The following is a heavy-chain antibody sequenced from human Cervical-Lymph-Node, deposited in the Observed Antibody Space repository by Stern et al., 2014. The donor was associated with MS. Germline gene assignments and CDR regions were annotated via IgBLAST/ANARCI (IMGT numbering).Heavy chain of an antibody. D-gene: IGHD2/OR15-2a*01. CDR3: ASTSQEYFHH. Sequence: QVQLVESGPGLVKPSQTLSLTCTVSGAHINSGGYYWSWIRQHPGKGLEWIGYTYYTESIYYNPSLKSRVTISKDTSKNQFSLKLNSVTAADTAVYYCASTSQEYFHHWGQGTLVTVSS. CDR1: GAHINSGGYY. CDR2: TYYTESI. V-gene: IGHV4-31*03. J-gene: IGHJ1*01.